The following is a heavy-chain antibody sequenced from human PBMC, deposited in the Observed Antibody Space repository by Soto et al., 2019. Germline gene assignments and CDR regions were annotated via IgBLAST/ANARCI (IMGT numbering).Heavy chain of an antibody. D-gene: IGHD4-4*01. Sequence: QVQLVQSGAEVKKPGSSVKVSCKTSGGTFSSYAISWVRQAPGQGLEWMGGIIPIFRTVNYAQKCQGRVTITADESTRTANLEWRSLRSEDTAVYYCALGGLDYSMGYWGQGTLVTVSS. V-gene: IGHV1-69*01. CDR2: IIPIFRTV. CDR3: ALGGLDYSMGY. CDR1: GGTFSSYA. J-gene: IGHJ4*02.